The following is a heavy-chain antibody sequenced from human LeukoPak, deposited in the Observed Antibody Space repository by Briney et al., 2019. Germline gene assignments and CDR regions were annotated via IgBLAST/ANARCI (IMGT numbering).Heavy chain of an antibody. Sequence: KFQGRVTITRDTSASTAYMELSSLRSEDTAVYYCAGDSGEYYFDYWGQGTLVTVSS. CDR3: AGDSGEYYFDY. J-gene: IGHJ4*02. D-gene: IGHD2-15*01. V-gene: IGHV1-3*01.